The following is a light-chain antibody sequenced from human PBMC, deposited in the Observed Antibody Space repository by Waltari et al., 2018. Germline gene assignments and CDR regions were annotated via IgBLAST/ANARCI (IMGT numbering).Light chain of an antibody. J-gene: IGLJ3*02. Sequence: QSVLTQPPSVSAAPGQKVTISCSGSSPNIGNNYVSWYQQLPGTAPKLLIYENNKRPSGIPARFSGSKSGTSATLGITGPQTGDEADYYCGTWDSSLSAWVFGGGTKLTVL. CDR1: SPNIGNNY. CDR2: ENN. CDR3: GTWDSSLSAWV. V-gene: IGLV1-51*02.